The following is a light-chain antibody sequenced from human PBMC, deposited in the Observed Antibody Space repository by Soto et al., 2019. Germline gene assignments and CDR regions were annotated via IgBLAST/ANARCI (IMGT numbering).Light chain of an antibody. Sequence: IQVTQTPAKRRAAVGGRFRSTCRASQNIRNWLAWYQQKPGKAPNPLIYDASSLKSGVPARFSGSGSGTEFTLPISSLQPDDFATYYCQQYKAYSTVAQGTRLEIK. V-gene: IGKV1-5*01. J-gene: IGKJ5*01. CDR3: QQYKAYST. CDR2: DAS. CDR1: QNIRNW.